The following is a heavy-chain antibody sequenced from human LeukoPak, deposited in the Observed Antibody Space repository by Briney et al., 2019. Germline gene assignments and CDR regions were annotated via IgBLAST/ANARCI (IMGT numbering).Heavy chain of an antibody. J-gene: IGHJ6*04. CDR3: TTELLWVPAV. Sequence: GGSLRPSCAASGFTFSNAWMSWVRQAPGKGLEWVGRIKGKTDGGTTDYAAPVKGRFTISRDDSKNTLYLQMNSLKTEDTAVYYCTTELLWVPAVWGKGTTVTVSS. CDR1: GFTFSNAW. D-gene: IGHD3-10*01. V-gene: IGHV3-15*01. CDR2: IKGKTDGGTT.